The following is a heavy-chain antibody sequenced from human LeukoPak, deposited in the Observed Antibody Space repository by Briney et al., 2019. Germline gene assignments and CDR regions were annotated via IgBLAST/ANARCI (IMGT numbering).Heavy chain of an antibody. Sequence: GGSLRLSCAASGFTFSSYAMSWVRQAPGKGLEWVSAISGSGATTYYADSVKGRFTTSRDNSKNTLYLQMSSLRAEDTAVYYCAKRSGGYSGYDLDYWGQGTLVTVSS. J-gene: IGHJ4*02. CDR1: GFTFSSYA. V-gene: IGHV3-23*01. CDR2: ISGSGATT. D-gene: IGHD5-12*01. CDR3: AKRSGGYSGYDLDY.